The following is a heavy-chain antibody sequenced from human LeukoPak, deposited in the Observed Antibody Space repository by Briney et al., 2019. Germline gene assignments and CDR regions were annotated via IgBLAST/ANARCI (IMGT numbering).Heavy chain of an antibody. CDR2: IYYSGST. Sequence: SETLSLTCTVSGGSISSYYWSWIRQPPGKGLEWIGYIYYSGSTNYNPSLKSRVTISVDTSKDQFSLKLSSVTAADTAVYYCARGRAPDAFDIWGQGTMVTVSS. CDR1: GGSISSYY. V-gene: IGHV4-59*01. J-gene: IGHJ3*02. CDR3: ARGRAPDAFDI.